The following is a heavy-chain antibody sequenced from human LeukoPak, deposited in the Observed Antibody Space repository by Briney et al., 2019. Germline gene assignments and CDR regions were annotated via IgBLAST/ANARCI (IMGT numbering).Heavy chain of an antibody. V-gene: IGHV4-38-2*01. CDR3: ARGVGSSESNWFDP. CDR1: GYSISSGYY. J-gene: IGHJ5*02. D-gene: IGHD1-26*01. Sequence: PSETLSLTCAVSGYSISSGYYWSWIRQPAGKGLEWIGRIYPSGSTNYNPSLKSRVTISVDRSKNQFSLMLRSVTAADTAVYYCARGVGSSESNWFDPWGQGTLATVSS. CDR2: IYPSGST.